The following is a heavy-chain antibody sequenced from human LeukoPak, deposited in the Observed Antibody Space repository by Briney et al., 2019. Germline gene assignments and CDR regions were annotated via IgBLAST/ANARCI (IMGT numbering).Heavy chain of an antibody. D-gene: IGHD3-10*01. CDR1: GGSISSSY. Sequence: PSETLSLTCIVSGGSISSSYWSWIRQPPGKGLEWIGYVYYTGSTNYNPSLKSRITMSVDTSKNQFSLKLTSVTAADTAVYYCARALGYGPSLSGFDYWGQGTLVTVSS. V-gene: IGHV4-59*01. CDR2: VYYTGST. J-gene: IGHJ4*02. CDR3: ARALGYGPSLSGFDY.